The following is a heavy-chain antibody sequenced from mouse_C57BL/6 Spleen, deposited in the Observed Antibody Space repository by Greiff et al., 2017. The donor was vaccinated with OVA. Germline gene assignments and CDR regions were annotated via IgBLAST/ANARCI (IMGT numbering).Heavy chain of an antibody. V-gene: IGHV1-76*01. J-gene: IGHJ2*01. CDR1: GYTFTDYY. CDR2: IYPGSGNT. D-gene: IGHD3-1*01. CDR3: ARSGLRREFDY. Sequence: QVQLQQSGAELVRPGASVKLSCKASGYTFTDYYINWVKQRPGQGLEWIARIYPGSGNTYYNEKFKGKATLTAEKSSSTAYMQLSSLTSEDSAVYFCARSGLRREFDYWGQGTTLTVSS.